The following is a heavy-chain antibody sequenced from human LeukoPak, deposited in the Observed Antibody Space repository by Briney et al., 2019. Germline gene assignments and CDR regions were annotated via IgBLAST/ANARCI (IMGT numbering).Heavy chain of an antibody. V-gene: IGHV4-59*01. CDR2: IYYSGST. CDR1: GGSISSYY. Sequence: PSETLSLTCTVSGGSISSYYWSWLRQPPGKGLEWVGYIYYSGSTNYNPSLKSRVTISVDTSKNQFSLKLSSVTAADTAVYYCARAYSSGWYRAFDIWGQGTMVTVSS. CDR3: ARAYSSGWYRAFDI. D-gene: IGHD6-19*01. J-gene: IGHJ3*02.